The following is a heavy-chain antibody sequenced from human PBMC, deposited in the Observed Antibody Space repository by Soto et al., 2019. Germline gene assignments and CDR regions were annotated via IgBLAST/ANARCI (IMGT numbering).Heavy chain of an antibody. CDR1: GFTFTRHS. Sequence: GGSLRLSCAASGFTFTRHSMNWVRQAAGKGLEWISYISDSSGTIYYADSVKGRFTISRDNVQNSLYLQMNSLRDEDTAVYYCARVPYSSARVTIIEHWGQGTQVTV. J-gene: IGHJ4*02. CDR2: ISDSSGTI. V-gene: IGHV3-48*02. CDR3: ARVPYSSARVTIIEH. D-gene: IGHD4-4*01.